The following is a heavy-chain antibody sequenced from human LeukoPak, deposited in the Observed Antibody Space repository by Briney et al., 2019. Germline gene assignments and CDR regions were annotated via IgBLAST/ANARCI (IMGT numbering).Heavy chain of an antibody. V-gene: IGHV1-3*01. CDR2: MNAGNGNT. CDR3: ARGRGTSGSNRDFYYYYYMDV. D-gene: IGHD2-15*01. Sequence: AASVKVSCKASGYIFTDYAIHWLRQAPGQRPEWMGWMNAGNGNTKYSQKFQGGITLIRDTSAATAYMELSSLRHDDLAVYYCARGRGTSGSNRDFYYYYYMDVWGKGTTVTVSS. J-gene: IGHJ6*03. CDR1: GYIFTDYA.